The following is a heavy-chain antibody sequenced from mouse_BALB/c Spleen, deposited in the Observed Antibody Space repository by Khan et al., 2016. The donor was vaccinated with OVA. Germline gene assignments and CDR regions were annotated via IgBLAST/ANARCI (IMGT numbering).Heavy chain of an antibody. D-gene: IGHD2-12*01. CDR2: IDPANGNT. CDR3: ASYYSYDCWFAY. Sequence: VQLQQSGAELVKPGASVKLSCTASGFNIKDTYMHWVKQRPEQGLEWIGRIDPANGNTKYDPKFQGKATITADTSSNTAYLQLSSLTSEDTAVYSFASYYSYDCWFAYWGHGTLVTVAA. J-gene: IGHJ3*01. V-gene: IGHV14-3*02. CDR1: GFNIKDTY.